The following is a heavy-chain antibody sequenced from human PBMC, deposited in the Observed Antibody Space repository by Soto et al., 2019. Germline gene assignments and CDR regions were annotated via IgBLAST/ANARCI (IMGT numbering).Heavy chain of an antibody. CDR3: ARGAYGEVAFDH. Sequence: ASVKVSCKASGYTFNSYSITWVRQAPGQGLEWMGWISAYNGNTSYAQKLQGRVTMTTDTSTSTAYMELRSLRSDDTAVYYCARGAYGEVAFDHWGQGTLVTVSS. D-gene: IGHD4-17*01. CDR2: ISAYNGNT. V-gene: IGHV1-18*01. J-gene: IGHJ4*02. CDR1: GYTFNSYS.